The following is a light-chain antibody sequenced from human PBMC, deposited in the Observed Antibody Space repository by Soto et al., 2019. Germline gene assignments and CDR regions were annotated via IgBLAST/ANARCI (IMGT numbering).Light chain of an antibody. CDR2: DVS. CDR3: CSYAGSYTLV. V-gene: IGLV2-11*01. Sequence: QSALTQPRSVSGSPGQSVTISCTGTSSDVGAYNYVSWYQQHPDKAPKVMIFDVSKRPSGVPDRFSGSKSGNTASLTISGLQAEDEGDYFCCSYAGSYTLVFGGGTKVTVL. CDR1: SSDVGAYNY. J-gene: IGLJ2*01.